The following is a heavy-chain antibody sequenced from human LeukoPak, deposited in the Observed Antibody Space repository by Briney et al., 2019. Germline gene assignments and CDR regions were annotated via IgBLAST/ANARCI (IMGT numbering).Heavy chain of an antibody. V-gene: IGHV3-23*01. CDR3: AKSRALAAQRNFDY. D-gene: IGHD6-6*01. CDR1: GFTFSSYA. CDR2: ISGSGGST. J-gene: IGHJ4*02. Sequence: GGSLRLSCAASGFTFSSYAMSWVRPAPGRGLEWVSAISGSGGSTYYADSVKGRFTISRDNSKNTLYLQMNSLRAEDTAVYYCAKSRALAAQRNFDYWGQGTLVTVSS.